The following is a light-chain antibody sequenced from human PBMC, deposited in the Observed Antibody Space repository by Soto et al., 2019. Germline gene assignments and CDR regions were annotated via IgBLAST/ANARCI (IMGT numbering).Light chain of an antibody. CDR2: DAS. CDR1: QDISKY. J-gene: IGKJ1*01. V-gene: IGKV1-33*01. CDR3: QQYNIWPRT. Sequence: DIQLAQSPSSLSASVGDRVTIPCQASQDISKYLNWYQQKPGKAPKLLIYDASNLETGIPSRFSGSGSGTNFSLTITSLQPEDIAVYYCQQYNIWPRTFGQGTKVDIK.